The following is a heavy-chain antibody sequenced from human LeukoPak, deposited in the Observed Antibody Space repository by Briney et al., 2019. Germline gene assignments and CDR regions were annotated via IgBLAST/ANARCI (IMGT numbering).Heavy chain of an antibody. CDR3: ATGDEYGDYPYYFDY. J-gene: IGHJ4*02. CDR1: GFTFSTYW. V-gene: IGHV3-74*03. Sequence: PGGSLRLSCAGSGFTFSTYWMHWVRPAAGKGLVWVSRINGDGSNTTYADSVNGRFTISRDNAKNTLYLQMNSLRAEDTAVYYCATGDEYGDYPYYFDYWGQGTLVTVSS. D-gene: IGHD4-17*01. CDR2: INGDGSNT.